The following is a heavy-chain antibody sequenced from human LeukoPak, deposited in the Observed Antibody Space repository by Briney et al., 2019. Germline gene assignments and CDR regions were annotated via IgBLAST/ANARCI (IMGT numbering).Heavy chain of an antibody. V-gene: IGHV3-33*01. CDR1: GFTFSSYG. J-gene: IGHJ4*02. Sequence: PGGSLRLSCAASGFTFSSYGMHWVRQAPGKGLEWVTVIWYDGSNKYYADSVKGRFTISRDNSKNTLYLQMNSLSAEDTAVYYCASYGSGSRPNDYWGQGTLVTVSS. CDR3: ASYGSGSRPNDY. D-gene: IGHD3-10*01. CDR2: IWYDGSNK.